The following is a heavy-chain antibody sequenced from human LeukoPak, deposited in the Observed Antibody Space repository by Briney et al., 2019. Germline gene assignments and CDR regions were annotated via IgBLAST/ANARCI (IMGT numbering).Heavy chain of an antibody. V-gene: IGHV4-34*01. CDR3: ARGATKYYYDSSGSNPPRGYYYYMDV. Sequence: SETLSLTCAVYGGSFSGYYWSWIRQPPGKGLEWIGGINHSGSTNYNPSLKSRVTISVDTSKNQFSLKLSSVTAADTAVYYCARGATKYYYDSSGSNPPRGYYYYMDVWGKGTTVTVSS. J-gene: IGHJ6*03. D-gene: IGHD3-22*01. CDR2: INHSGST. CDR1: GGSFSGYY.